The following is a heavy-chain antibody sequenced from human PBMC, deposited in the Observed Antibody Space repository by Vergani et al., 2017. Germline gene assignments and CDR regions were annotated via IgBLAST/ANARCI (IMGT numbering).Heavy chain of an antibody. CDR1: GFTFSSYS. V-gene: IGHV3-21*01. D-gene: IGHD3-10*01. J-gene: IGHJ4*02. CDR2: ISSSSSYI. CDR3: ARVITMVRGVSYFDY. Sequence: EVQLVESGGGLVKPGGSLRLSCAASGFTFSSYSMNWVRQAPGKGLEWVSSISSSSSYIYYAASVKGRFTISRDNAKNSLYLQMNSLRAEDTAVYYCARVITMVRGVSYFDYWGQGTLVTVSS.